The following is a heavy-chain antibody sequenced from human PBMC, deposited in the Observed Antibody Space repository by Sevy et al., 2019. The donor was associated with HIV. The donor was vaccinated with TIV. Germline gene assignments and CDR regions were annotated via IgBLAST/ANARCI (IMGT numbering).Heavy chain of an antibody. CDR2: IYYSGST. CDR1: GDSVSGGNYY. CDR3: ARGLFDY. Sequence: SETLSLTCTVSGDSVSGGNYYWSWIRQPPGKGLEWIGYIYYSGSTSYNPSLKSRVTISIDTSKNQFSLRLTSVTAADTVVYYCARGLFDYWGQGTLVTVSS. J-gene: IGHJ4*02. V-gene: IGHV4-61*01.